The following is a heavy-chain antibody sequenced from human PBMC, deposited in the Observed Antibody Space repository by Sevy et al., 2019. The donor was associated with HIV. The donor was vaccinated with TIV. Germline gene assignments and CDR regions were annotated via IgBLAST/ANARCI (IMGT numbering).Heavy chain of an antibody. CDR1: GFTFSSYS. CDR3: ARDRGYCSSTSCYGGMDV. D-gene: IGHD2-2*01. J-gene: IGHJ6*02. V-gene: IGHV3-21*01. Sequence: GGSLRLSFAASGFTFSSYSMNWVRQAPGKGLEWVSSISSSSSYIYYADSVKGRFTISRDNAKNSLYLQMNSLRAEDTAVYYCARDRGYCSSTSCYGGMDVWGQGTTVTVSS. CDR2: ISSSSSYI.